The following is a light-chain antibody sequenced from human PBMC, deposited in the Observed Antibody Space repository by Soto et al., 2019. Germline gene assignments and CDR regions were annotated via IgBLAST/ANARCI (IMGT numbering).Light chain of an antibody. CDR1: SSDVGGYNY. CDR2: DVS. Sequence: QSALTQPASVSGSPGQPITISCTGTSSDVGGYNYVSWYQQHPGKAPKVMIYDVSNRPSGVSSRFSGSKSGNTASLTISGLQAEDEADYYCGSYTTSSTLYVFGTGTKLTVL. V-gene: IGLV2-14*01. CDR3: GSYTTSSTLYV. J-gene: IGLJ1*01.